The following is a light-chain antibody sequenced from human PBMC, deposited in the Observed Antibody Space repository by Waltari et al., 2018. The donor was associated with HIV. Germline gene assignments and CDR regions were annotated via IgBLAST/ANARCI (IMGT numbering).Light chain of an antibody. CDR1: QSISSY. J-gene: IGKJ2*01. CDR2: DAS. Sequence: EIVLTQSPGTLSLSPGERATLSSRASQSISSYLAWYQQKSGQAPRLLIYDASNRATGIPARFSGSGSGTDFTLTISSLEPEDFAVYYCQQRSNWPYTFGQWTKLEIK. CDR3: QQRSNWPYT. V-gene: IGKV3-11*01.